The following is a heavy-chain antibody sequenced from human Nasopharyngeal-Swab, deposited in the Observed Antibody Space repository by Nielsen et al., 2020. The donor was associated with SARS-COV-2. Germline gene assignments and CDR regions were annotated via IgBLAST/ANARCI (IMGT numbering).Heavy chain of an antibody. Sequence: SETLSLTCTVSGYSISSGYYWSWIRQPPGKGLEWIGYIYHSGSTYYNPSLKSRVTISVDRSKNQFSLKLSSVTAADTAVYYCARAGRGYYYTYFDYWGQGTLVTVSS. CDR3: ARAGRGYYYTYFDY. CDR2: IYHSGST. V-gene: IGHV4-38-2*02. CDR1: GYSISSGYY. J-gene: IGHJ4*02. D-gene: IGHD3-22*01.